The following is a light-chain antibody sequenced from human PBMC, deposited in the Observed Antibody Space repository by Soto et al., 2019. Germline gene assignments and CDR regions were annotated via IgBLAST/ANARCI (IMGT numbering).Light chain of an antibody. CDR2: AAS. J-gene: IGKJ2*01. CDR3: QQSYSTPYT. V-gene: IGKV1-39*01. CDR1: QSISSY. Sequence: DIPMTQSPSSLSASVGDRVTITCRASQSISSYLNWYQQKPGKAPKLLIYAASNLQSGVPSRFSGSVSGTDFTLTISSLQPEDFATYYCQQSYSTPYTFGQGTKLEIK.